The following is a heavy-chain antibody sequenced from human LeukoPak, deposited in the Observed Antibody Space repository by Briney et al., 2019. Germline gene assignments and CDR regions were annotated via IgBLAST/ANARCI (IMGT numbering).Heavy chain of an antibody. D-gene: IGHD6-13*01. CDR3: ARVMGPGIAAAGTSYYYYGMDV. Sequence: SVKVSCKASGYTFTGYYMHWVRQAPGQGLEWMGRIIPILGIANYAQKFQGRVTITADKSTSTAYMELSSLRSEDTAVYYCARVMGPGIAAAGTSYYYYGMDVWGQGTTVTVSS. J-gene: IGHJ6*02. V-gene: IGHV1-69*04. CDR2: IIPILGIA. CDR1: GYTFTGYY.